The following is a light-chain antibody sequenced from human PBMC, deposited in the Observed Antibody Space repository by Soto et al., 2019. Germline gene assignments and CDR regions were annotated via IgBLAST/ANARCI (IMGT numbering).Light chain of an antibody. CDR1: SSDVGGYNY. Sequence: QSALTQPASVSGSPGQSITISCTGTSSDVGGYNYVSWYQQHPGKAPKLMIYEVSNRPSGVSNRFSGSKSGNTTSLTISGLQAEDEADYYCSSSTSSSTLYVFGPGTKVTVL. V-gene: IGLV2-14*01. CDR3: SSSTSSSTLYV. CDR2: EVS. J-gene: IGLJ1*01.